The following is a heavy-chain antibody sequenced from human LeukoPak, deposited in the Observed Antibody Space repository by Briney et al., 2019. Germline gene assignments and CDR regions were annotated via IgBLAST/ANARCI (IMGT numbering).Heavy chain of an antibody. CDR3: AREGCSSTSCYRNHPDY. D-gene: IGHD2-2*01. CDR2: ISSSSSYI. Sequence: SCKASGGTFSSYSMNWVRQAPGKGLEWVSSISSSSSYIYYADSVKGRFTISRDNAKNSLYLQMNSLRAEDTAVYYCAREGCSSTSCYRNHPDYWGQGTLVTVSS. J-gene: IGHJ4*02. V-gene: IGHV3-21*01. CDR1: GGTFSSYS.